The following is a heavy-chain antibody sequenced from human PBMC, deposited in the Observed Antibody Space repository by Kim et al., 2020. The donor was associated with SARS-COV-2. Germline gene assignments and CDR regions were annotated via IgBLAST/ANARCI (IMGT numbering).Heavy chain of an antibody. D-gene: IGHD2-21*02. J-gene: IGHJ5*02. CDR3: ARAAYCGGDCYSPPNWFDP. Sequence: SETLSLTCTVSGGSISSYYWSWIRQPPGKGLEWIGYIYYSGSTNYNPSLKSRVTISVDTSKNQFSLKLSSVTAADTAVYYCARAAYCGGDCYSPPNWFDPWGQGTLVTVSS. CDR2: IYYSGST. CDR1: GGSISSYY. V-gene: IGHV4-59*13.